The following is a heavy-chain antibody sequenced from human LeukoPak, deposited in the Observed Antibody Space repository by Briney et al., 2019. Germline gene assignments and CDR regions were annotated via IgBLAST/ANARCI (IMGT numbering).Heavy chain of an antibody. D-gene: IGHD6-6*01. V-gene: IGHV3-7*01. CDR2: IKTDGSEK. J-gene: IGHJ4*02. CDR3: VKDQGQVYGYFDS. CDR1: GFTFSNYW. Sequence: GGSLRLSCEGSGFTFSNYWMGWVRQAPGKWLQWVANIKTDGSEKYYVDSVKGRFTISRDNAKNSLYLQMNSLRAEDTAVYYCVKDQGQVYGYFDSWGQGTLVTVSS.